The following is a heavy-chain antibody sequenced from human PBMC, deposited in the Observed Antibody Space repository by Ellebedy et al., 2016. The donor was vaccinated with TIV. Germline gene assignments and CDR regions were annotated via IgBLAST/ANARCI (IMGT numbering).Heavy chain of an antibody. J-gene: IGHJ6*03. V-gene: IGHV1-18*01. CDR3: ARFPGPLRRNYYYYMDV. CDR2: ISGYNGNT. CDR1: GYTFTNYG. Sequence: ASVKVSCXASGYTFTNYGISWVRQAPGQGLELMGWISGYNGNTNYAQKLQGRVTMTTDTSTSTAYMELRSLRSDDTAVYYCARFPGPLRRNYYYYMDVWGKGTTLTVSS. D-gene: IGHD4-17*01.